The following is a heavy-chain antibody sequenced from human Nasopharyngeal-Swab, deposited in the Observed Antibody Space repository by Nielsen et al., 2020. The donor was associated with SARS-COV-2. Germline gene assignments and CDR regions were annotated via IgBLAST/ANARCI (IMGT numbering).Heavy chain of an antibody. Sequence: GESLKISCAASGFTFSIYSMNWVRQAPGKGLEWVSSISSSSNYIYYGDPVKGRFTISRDNTKKSLYLQMNSLRVEDTAVYYCARLGTESYHYYSLDVWGQGTTVTVSS. V-gene: IGHV3-21*01. CDR2: ISSSSNYI. D-gene: IGHD1-1*01. CDR1: GFTFSIYS. CDR3: ARLGTESYHYYSLDV. J-gene: IGHJ6*02.